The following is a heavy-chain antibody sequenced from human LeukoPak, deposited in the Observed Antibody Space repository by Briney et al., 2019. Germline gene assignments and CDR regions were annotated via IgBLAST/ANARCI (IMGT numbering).Heavy chain of an antibody. CDR1: GGSISSYY. CDR2: IYTSGST. Sequence: SETLSLTCTVSGGSISSYYWSWIRQPPGKGLEWIGYIYTSGSTNYNPSLKSRVAISVDTSKNQFSLKLSSVTAADTAVYYCARMITNYRLKSNWFDPWGQGTLVTVSS. CDR3: ARMITNYRLKSNWFDP. J-gene: IGHJ5*02. D-gene: IGHD3-16*01. V-gene: IGHV4-4*09.